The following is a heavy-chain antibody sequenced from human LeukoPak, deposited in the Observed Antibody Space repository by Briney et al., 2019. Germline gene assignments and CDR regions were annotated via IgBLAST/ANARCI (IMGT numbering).Heavy chain of an antibody. CDR3: ARVGYCSSTSCYNMDV. V-gene: IGHV4-61*02. J-gene: IGHJ6*03. Sequence: SETLSLTCTVSGGSISSGSYYWSWIRQPAGKGLEWIGRIYTSGSTNYNPSLKSRLTISVDTSKNQFSLKLSSVTAADTAVYYCARVGYCSSTSCYNMDVWGKGTTVTVSS. CDR2: IYTSGST. D-gene: IGHD2-2*02. CDR1: GGSISSGSYY.